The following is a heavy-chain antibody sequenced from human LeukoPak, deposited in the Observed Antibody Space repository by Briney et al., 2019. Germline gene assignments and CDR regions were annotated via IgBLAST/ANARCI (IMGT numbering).Heavy chain of an antibody. J-gene: IGHJ4*02. CDR3: ARDQSIAGPTTADY. CDR1: GFTFSSDW. CDR2: IKEDGSEK. Sequence: GGSLRLSCVASGFTFSSDWMGWVRQAPGKGLEWVANIKEDGSEKYYVDSLRGRFTISRDNAKNSLYLQLNSLRAEDTAVYYCARDQSIAGPTTADYWGQGTLVTVSS. D-gene: IGHD1-26*01. V-gene: IGHV3-7*01.